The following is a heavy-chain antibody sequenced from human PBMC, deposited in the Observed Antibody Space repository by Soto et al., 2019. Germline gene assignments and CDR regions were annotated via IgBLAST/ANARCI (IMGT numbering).Heavy chain of an antibody. J-gene: IGHJ4*02. CDR2: VIPIFDIT. CDR1: GDTFSIYT. CDR3: ARDRDNSNWPNFDF. V-gene: IGHV1-69*02. Sequence: ASVKVSCKASGDTFSIYTISWVRQAPGQGLEWMGRVIPIFDITSYTQRFQGRVTITADKSTTTVYMELSSLRSEDTAVYYCARDRDNSNWPNFDFWSQGTLVTVSS. D-gene: IGHD6-13*01.